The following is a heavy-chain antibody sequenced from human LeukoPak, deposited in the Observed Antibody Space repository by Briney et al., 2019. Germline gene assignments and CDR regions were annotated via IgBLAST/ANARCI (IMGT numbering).Heavy chain of an antibody. CDR1: GGSFSGYY. J-gene: IGHJ5*02. V-gene: IGHV4-34*01. D-gene: IGHD3-10*01. CDR2: INHSGST. CDR3: AREVVRGPIGLNWFDP. Sequence: SETLSLTCAVYGGSFSGYYWSWIRQPPGKGLEWIGEINHSGSTNYNPSLTSRVTISVDTSKNQFSLKLSSVTAADTAVYYCAREVVRGPIGLNWFDPWGQGTLVTVSS.